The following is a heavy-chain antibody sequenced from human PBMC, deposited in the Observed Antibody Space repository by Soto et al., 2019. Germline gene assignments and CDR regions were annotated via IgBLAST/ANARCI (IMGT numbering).Heavy chain of an antibody. D-gene: IGHD7-27*01. CDR1: GFTFSSYE. Sequence: GGSLRLSCAASGFTFSSYEMNWVRQAPGKGLEWVSYISSSGSTIYYADSVKGRFIISRDNAKNSLYLQMNSLRAEDTAVYYCARGRYWGSGHFDYWGQGTLVTVSS. CDR2: ISSSGSTI. V-gene: IGHV3-48*03. CDR3: ARGRYWGSGHFDY. J-gene: IGHJ4*02.